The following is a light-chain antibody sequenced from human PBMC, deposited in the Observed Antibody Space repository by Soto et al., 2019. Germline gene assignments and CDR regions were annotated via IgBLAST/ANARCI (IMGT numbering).Light chain of an antibody. J-gene: IGKJ1*01. Sequence: DIQLTQSPSFLSASVGDRVTITCRASQGISSYLAWYQQKPGKAPKLLIYAASILQSGVPSRFSGSGYGTEFTLTISSLQPEDFATYYCQYWDDYSWTFGQGTKVEIK. V-gene: IGKV1-9*01. CDR3: QYWDDYSWT. CDR2: AAS. CDR1: QGISSY.